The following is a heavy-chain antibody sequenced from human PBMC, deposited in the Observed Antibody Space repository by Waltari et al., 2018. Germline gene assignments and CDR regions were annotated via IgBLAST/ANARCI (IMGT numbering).Heavy chain of an antibody. D-gene: IGHD4-17*01. CDR1: GGSFSCYY. V-gene: IGHV4-34*01. CDR3: ASLFGDYEGYFDY. Sequence: QVQLPQWGAGLLKPSETLSLTCAVYGGSFSCYYWSWFRQPPGKGLEWIGEINHSGSTNYNPSLKSRVTISVDTSKNQFSLKLSSVTAADTAVYYCASLFGDYEGYFDYWGQGTLVTVSS. J-gene: IGHJ4*02. CDR2: INHSGST.